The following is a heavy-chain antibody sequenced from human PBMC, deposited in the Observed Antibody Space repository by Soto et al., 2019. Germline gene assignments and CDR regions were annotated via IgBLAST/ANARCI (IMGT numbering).Heavy chain of an antibody. D-gene: IGHD2-15*01. Sequence: SETLSLTCSVSGDSISTVDYFWAWIRQPPGQALEYIGYIYKSTTTYYNPSSEGRVAISLDTSKSQFSLTVTSVTAADTAVYFCARGRYCLTGRCFPNWFDSWGQGTLVTGLL. CDR1: GDSISTVDYF. CDR2: IYKSTTT. CDR3: ARGRYCLTGRCFPNWFDS. J-gene: IGHJ5*01. V-gene: IGHV4-30-4*01.